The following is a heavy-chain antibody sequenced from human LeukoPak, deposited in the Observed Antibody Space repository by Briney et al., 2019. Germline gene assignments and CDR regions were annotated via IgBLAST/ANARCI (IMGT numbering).Heavy chain of an antibody. CDR2: IIPIFGTA. J-gene: IGHJ4*02. CDR3: ARGGGGIAAAQD. V-gene: IGHV1-69*13. CDR1: GGTFSSYA. Sequence: GASVKVSCKASGGTFSSYAISWVRQAPGQGLEWMGGIIPIFGTANYTQKFQGRVTITADESTSTAYMELSSLRSEDTAVYYCARGGGGIAAAQDWGQGTLVTVSS. D-gene: IGHD6-13*01.